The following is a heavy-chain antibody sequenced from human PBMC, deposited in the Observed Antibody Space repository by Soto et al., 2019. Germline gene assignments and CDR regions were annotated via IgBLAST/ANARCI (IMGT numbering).Heavy chain of an antibody. CDR3: ARDTVFKTGHDFEF. J-gene: IGHJ4*02. D-gene: IGHD2-8*02. CDR1: VFTFSSYN. V-gene: IGHV3-48*02. CDR2: ISTTSSTI. Sequence: PVGSLRLSCASSVFTFSSYNMNCVRQSPGKGLEWVSHISTTSSTIYYADSVKGRFTISRDNAMNSLYLHMNSLRDEDTAVYYCARDTVFKTGHDFEFLGQGTLVIVSS.